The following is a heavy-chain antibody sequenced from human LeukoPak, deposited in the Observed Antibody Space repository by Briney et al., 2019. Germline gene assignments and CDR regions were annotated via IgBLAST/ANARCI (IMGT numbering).Heavy chain of an antibody. CDR3: AKHVGSGSYLGY. Sequence: PGGSLRLSCAASGFTFSSYGMHWVRQAPGKGLEWVAVISYDGSNKYYADSVKGRFTISRDNSKNTLYLQMNSLRAEDTAVYYCAKHVGSGSYLGYWGQGTLVTVSS. V-gene: IGHV3-30*18. J-gene: IGHJ4*02. CDR1: GFTFSSYG. D-gene: IGHD3-10*01. CDR2: ISYDGSNK.